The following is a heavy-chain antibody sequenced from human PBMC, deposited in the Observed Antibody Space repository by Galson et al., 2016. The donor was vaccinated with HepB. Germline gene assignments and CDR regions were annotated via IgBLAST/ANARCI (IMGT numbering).Heavy chain of an antibody. CDR2: IHSSGST. CDR1: GGSIRSNNW. V-gene: IGHV4-4*02. CDR3: AREGTY. Sequence: ETLSLTCAVSGGSIRSNNWWSWVRQPPGKGLEWIGYIHSSGSTNYNPSLKSRVTISVDTSKNQFSLRLSSVTAADTAMYYCAREGTYWGQGTLVTVSS. J-gene: IGHJ4*02.